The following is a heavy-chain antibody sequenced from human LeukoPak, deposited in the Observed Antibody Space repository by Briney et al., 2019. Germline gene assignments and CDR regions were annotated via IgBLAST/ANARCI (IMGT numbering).Heavy chain of an antibody. J-gene: IGHJ4*02. Sequence: GGSLRLSCAASGFTFSSYEMNWVRQAPGKGLEWVSYISSSGSTIYYADSVKGRFTISRDNAKNSLYLQMNSLRAEDTAVYYCARAPGDYVWGSYRPPFDYWGQGTLVTVSS. D-gene: IGHD3-16*02. CDR2: ISSSGSTI. CDR3: ARAPGDYVWGSYRPPFDY. V-gene: IGHV3-48*03. CDR1: GFTFSSYE.